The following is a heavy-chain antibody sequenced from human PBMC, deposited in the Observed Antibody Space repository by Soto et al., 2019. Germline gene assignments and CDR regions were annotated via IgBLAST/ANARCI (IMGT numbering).Heavy chain of an antibody. CDR3: ARESGGATATLDYYYFYIDV. V-gene: IGHV1-2*04. Sequence: QVQLVQSGAEVRKPGASVTVSCRTSGDTFSDYYIHWVRQAPGQGLEWMGWINPNSGATTYAQKFRGWVTMTRDTSIRTVYMQLSRLRSDDTAVYYCARESGGATATLDYYYFYIDVWGTGTTVTVSS. CDR1: GDTFSDYY. D-gene: IGHD5-12*01. J-gene: IGHJ6*03. CDR2: INPNSGAT.